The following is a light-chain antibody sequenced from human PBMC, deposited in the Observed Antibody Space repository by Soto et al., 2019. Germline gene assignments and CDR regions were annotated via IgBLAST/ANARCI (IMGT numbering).Light chain of an antibody. V-gene: IGLV1-40*01. Sequence: QSVLTQPPSVSGAPGQTVTISCSGTNANLGTGYDVHWYRQLPGTAPKLLLYDNDNRPSGVPDRISGSRSGTSASLAITGLQVDDEGDYYCQSYDSRLSTVVFGGGTKVTVL. J-gene: IGLJ2*01. CDR2: DND. CDR3: QSYDSRLSTVV. CDR1: NANLGTGYD.